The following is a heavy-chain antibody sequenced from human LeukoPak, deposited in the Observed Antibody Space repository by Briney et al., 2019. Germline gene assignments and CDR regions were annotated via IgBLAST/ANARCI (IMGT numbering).Heavy chain of an antibody. CDR3: ARVLRYFDWLFSPSDY. V-gene: IGHV3-9*01. CDR2: ISWNSGSI. D-gene: IGHD3-9*01. CDR1: GFTFDDYA. J-gene: IGHJ4*02. Sequence: GGSLRLSCAASGFTFDDYAMHWVRQAPGKGLEWVSGISWNSGSIGYADSVKGRFTISRDNAKNSLYLQMNSLRAEDTAVYYCARVLRYFDWLFSPSDYWGQGTLVTVSS.